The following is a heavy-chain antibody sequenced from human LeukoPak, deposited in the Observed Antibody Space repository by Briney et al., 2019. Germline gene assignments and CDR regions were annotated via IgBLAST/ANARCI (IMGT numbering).Heavy chain of an antibody. CDR2: VNSDGSTT. CDR1: GFTFSSYG. J-gene: IGHJ4*02. D-gene: IGHD3-3*01. Sequence: GGSLRLSCAASGFTFSSYGMHWVRQAPGKGLVWVSRVNSDGSTTTYADSVKGRFTISGDNAKNTLYLQMNSLRAEDTAVYYCAREIVVSDFWSGHISYFDYWGQGTLVTVSS. CDR3: AREIVVSDFWSGHISYFDY. V-gene: IGHV3-74*01.